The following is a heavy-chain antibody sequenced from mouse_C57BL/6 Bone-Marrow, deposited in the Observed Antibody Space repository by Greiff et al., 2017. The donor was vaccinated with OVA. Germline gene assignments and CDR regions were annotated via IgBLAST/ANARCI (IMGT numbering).Heavy chain of an antibody. CDR3: ARFINYVAMDY. V-gene: IGHV1-26*01. Sequence: VQLQQSGPELVKPGASVKISCKASGYTFTDYYMNWVKQSHGKSLEWIGDINPNNGGTSYNQKFKGKATLTVDKSSSTAYMELRSLTSEDSAVYYCARFINYVAMDYWGQGTSVTVSS. D-gene: IGHD1-1*01. CDR1: GYTFTDYY. J-gene: IGHJ4*01. CDR2: INPNNGGT.